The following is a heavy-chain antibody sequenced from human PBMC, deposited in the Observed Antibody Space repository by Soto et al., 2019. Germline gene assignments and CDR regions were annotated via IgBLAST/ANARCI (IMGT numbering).Heavy chain of an antibody. D-gene: IGHD4-17*01. Sequence: GGSLRLSCAASGFTFSSYAMSWVRQAPGKGLEWVSAISGSGGSTYYADSVKGRFTISRDNSKNTLYLQMNSLRAEDTAVYYCAQDAPPYGDYEINYYYGMDVWGQGTTVTVSS. V-gene: IGHV3-23*01. J-gene: IGHJ6*02. CDR2: ISGSGGST. CDR1: GFTFSSYA. CDR3: AQDAPPYGDYEINYYYGMDV.